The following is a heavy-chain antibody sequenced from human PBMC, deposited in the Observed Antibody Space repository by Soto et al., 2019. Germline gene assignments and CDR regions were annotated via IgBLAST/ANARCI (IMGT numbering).Heavy chain of an antibody. D-gene: IGHD6-19*01. CDR3: AKTQQWGLPLAGGMDV. CDR1: GFTFSTYG. Sequence: EVQLFASGGGLVQPRGSLRRSCAASGFTFSTYGMSWVRQAPGKGLEWVSVISGGGGDTYYAGSVKGRFPISRDNSKNTLYLEMNSLRAEDTAVYYCAKTQQWGLPLAGGMDVWGQGTTVTVSS. CDR2: ISGGGGDT. V-gene: IGHV3-23*01. J-gene: IGHJ6*02.